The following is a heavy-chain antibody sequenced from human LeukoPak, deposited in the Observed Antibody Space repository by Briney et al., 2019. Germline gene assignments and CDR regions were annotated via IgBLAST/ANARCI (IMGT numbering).Heavy chain of an antibody. CDR3: ARRAFGVVLDY. J-gene: IGHJ4*02. V-gene: IGHV3-7*01. D-gene: IGHD3-3*01. Sequence: GGSLRLSCAASGFTFSSYWMTWVRQAPGKGLEWVANINQDGSEKFYVDSVKGRFTISRDNAKNSVYLQMNSLRAEDTAVYYCARRAFGVVLDYWGQGTLVTVSS. CDR2: INQDGSEK. CDR1: GFTFSSYW.